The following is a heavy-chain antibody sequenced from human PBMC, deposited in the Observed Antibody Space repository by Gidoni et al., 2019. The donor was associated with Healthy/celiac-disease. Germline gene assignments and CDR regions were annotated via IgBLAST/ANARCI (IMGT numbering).Heavy chain of an antibody. V-gene: IGHV3-43D*03. CDR2: ICCDGGST. J-gene: IGHJ4*02. CDR1: GFTFAAYA. CDR3: AKNGGGYNYFDY. D-gene: IGHD3-22*01. Sequence: EVQLVESGGVVVQHGGYLRLSCEDSGFTFAAYAMHWVRQSPGKGLEWVLLICCDGGSTYYADSVNVRFTISRDNSKNSLYLQINSLRAEDTALYYCAKNGGGYNYFDYWCQGTLVTVSS.